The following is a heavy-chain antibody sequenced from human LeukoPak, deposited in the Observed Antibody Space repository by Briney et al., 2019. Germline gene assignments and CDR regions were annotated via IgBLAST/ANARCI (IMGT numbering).Heavy chain of an antibody. CDR3: ARASGCSSTSCYFRY. CDR2: INHSGST. Sequence: TPSETLSLTCAAYGGSFSGYYWSWIRQPPGKGLEWIGEINHSGSTNYNPSLKSRVTISVDTSKNQFSLKLSSVTAADTAVYYCARASGCSSTSCYFRYWGQGTLVTVSS. J-gene: IGHJ4*02. CDR1: GGSFSGYY. D-gene: IGHD2-2*01. V-gene: IGHV4-34*01.